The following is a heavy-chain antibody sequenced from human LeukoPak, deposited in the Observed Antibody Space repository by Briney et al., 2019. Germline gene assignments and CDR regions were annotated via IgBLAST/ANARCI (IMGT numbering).Heavy chain of an antibody. CDR2: ISAYNGNT. CDR1: GYTFTSYG. CDR3: ARSDCSSTSCSYGMDV. Sequence: ASVTVSCKASGYTFTSYGISWVRQAPGQGLEWMGWISAYNGNTNYAQKLQGRVTMTTDTSTSTAYMELRSLRSDDTAVYYCARSDCSSTSCSYGMDVWGQGTTVTVSS. V-gene: IGHV1-18*01. D-gene: IGHD2-2*01. J-gene: IGHJ6*02.